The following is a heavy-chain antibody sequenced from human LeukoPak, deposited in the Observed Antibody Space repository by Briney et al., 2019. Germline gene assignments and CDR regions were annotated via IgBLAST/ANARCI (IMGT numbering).Heavy chain of an antibody. J-gene: IGHJ4*02. D-gene: IGHD3-22*01. CDR1: GYTFTDYY. CDR3: ARDLTDYYDSSGYYWFIDF. V-gene: IGHV1-2*02. Sequence: GASVKVSCKVSGYTFTDYYMHWVRQAPGQGLEWMGWINPNSGGTNYAQKFQGRVTMTRDTSISTAYMELSRLRSDDTAVYFCARDLTDYYDSSGYYWFIDFWGQGTLVTVSS. CDR2: INPNSGGT.